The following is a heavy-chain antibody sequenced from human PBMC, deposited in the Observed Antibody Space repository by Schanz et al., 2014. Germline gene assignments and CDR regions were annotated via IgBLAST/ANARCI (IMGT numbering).Heavy chain of an antibody. J-gene: IGHJ6*03. D-gene: IGHD3-10*01. CDR3: AEGSRSGSKVMDA. CDR2: IPWNGATI. CDR1: GFNSDDYA. V-gene: IGHV3-9*02. Sequence: EVQVAESGGGLVQPGGSLRLSCTASGFNSDDYAMLWVRQAPGKGLEWVANIPWNGATIGYAGSVRGRFTISRDSAKTALYLQMSSLRPEDTALYYCAEGSRSGSKVMDAWGKGTTVTVSS.